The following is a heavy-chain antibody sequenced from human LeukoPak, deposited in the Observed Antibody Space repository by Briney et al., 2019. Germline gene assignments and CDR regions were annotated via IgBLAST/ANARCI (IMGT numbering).Heavy chain of an antibody. CDR2: INTDGTVT. V-gene: IGHV3-74*01. CDR1: GFTFSKNW. CDR3: ATKQWLAPPPDS. D-gene: IGHD6-19*01. J-gene: IGHJ4*02. Sequence: GGSLRLSSAASGFTFSKNWMLWVPQAPGKGLESVSRINTDGTVTTYADSVKGRFTVSRDNADNTMFLQMNSVRDEDTAVYYCATKQWLAPPPDSWGQGTPVTVSS.